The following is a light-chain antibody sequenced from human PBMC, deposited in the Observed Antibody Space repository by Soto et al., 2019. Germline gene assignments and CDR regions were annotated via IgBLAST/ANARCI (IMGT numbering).Light chain of an antibody. CDR2: DAS. V-gene: IGKV1-33*01. Sequence: DIQMTQSPSSLSASVGDRVTITCQASHDITSYLNWYQHKPGKAPNLLIYDASILEAAVPSRFSGSGSGTDFTFTISSLQPEDVATYYCQKCDYLPIFGPGTTVDFK. CDR3: QKCDYLPI. J-gene: IGKJ3*01. CDR1: HDITSY.